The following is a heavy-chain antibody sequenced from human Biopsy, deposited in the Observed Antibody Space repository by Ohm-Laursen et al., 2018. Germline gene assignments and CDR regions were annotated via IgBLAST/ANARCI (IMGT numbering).Heavy chain of an antibody. CDR3: AKRGSGWTGDDAFHI. CDR2: ISYSRDT. V-gene: IGHV4-59*08. D-gene: IGHD6-19*01. Sequence: PSDTLSLTCTASGGSISGSSWSWIRQAPGKGLEWIGYISYSRDTNYNPSHKSRITISVDTSKNHFSLKLTSVTAADTAVYYCAKRGSGWTGDDAFHIWGQGTMVTVSS. CDR1: GGSISGSS. J-gene: IGHJ3*02.